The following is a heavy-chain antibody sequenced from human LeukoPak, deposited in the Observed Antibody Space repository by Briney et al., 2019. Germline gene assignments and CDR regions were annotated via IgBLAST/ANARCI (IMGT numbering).Heavy chain of an antibody. Sequence: SETLSLTCTVSGGSISSYYWSWIRQPPGKGLECIGYIYYSGSANYNPSLKSRVTISVDTSKNQFSLKLSSVTAADTAVYYCARDRIAAAGLFDYWGQGTLVTVSS. CDR1: GGSISSYY. CDR2: IYYSGSA. V-gene: IGHV4-59*01. CDR3: ARDRIAAAGLFDY. D-gene: IGHD6-13*01. J-gene: IGHJ4*02.